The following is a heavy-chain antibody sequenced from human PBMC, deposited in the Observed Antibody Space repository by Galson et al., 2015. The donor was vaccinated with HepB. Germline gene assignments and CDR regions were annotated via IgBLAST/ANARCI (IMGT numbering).Heavy chain of an antibody. CDR3: ASYSSSWSGYFDY. D-gene: IGHD6-13*01. CDR2: IIPIFGTA. J-gene: IGHJ4*02. Sequence: SVKVSCKASGGTFSSYAISWVRQAPGQGLEWMGGIIPIFGTANYAQKFQGRVTIIADESTSTAYMELSSLRSEDTAVYYCASYSSSWSGYFDYWGQGTLVTVSS. CDR1: GGTFSSYA. V-gene: IGHV1-69*13.